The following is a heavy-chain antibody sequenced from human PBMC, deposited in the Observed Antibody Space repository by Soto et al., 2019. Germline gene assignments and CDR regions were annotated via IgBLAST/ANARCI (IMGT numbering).Heavy chain of an antibody. V-gene: IGHV3-23*01. Sequence: GGSLRLSCKASGFSFSDCAMTWVRQAPGKGLEWVSVISCSGDKTFYAYSVKVRFAISRDNSKNFLYLQMNSLRADDAAVYFCAKGRVFTVYRVHILLDXWGLGTLVTV. J-gene: IGHJ4*01. CDR2: ISCSGDKT. CDR1: GFSFSDCA. D-gene: IGHD3-10*01. CDR3: AKGRVFTVYRVHILLDX.